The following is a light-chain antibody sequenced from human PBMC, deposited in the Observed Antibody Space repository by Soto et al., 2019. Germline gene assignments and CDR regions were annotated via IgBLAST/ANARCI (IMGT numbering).Light chain of an antibody. CDR2: DVS. V-gene: IGLV2-14*01. Sequence: QSALTQPASLSGSPGQSITISCTGTSCDVGGYNYVSWYQQHPGKAPKLMIYDVSNRPSGVSNRFSGSKSGNTASLTISGLQSEDEADYYCSSYTSSSTQVFGGGTKLTVL. J-gene: IGLJ2*01. CDR1: SCDVGGYNY. CDR3: SSYTSSSTQV.